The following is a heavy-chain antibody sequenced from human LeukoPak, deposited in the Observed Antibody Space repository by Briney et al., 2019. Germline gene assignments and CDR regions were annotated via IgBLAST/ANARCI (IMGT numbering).Heavy chain of an antibody. CDR2: ISTSGSTI. V-gene: IGHV3-48*03. D-gene: IGHD5-24*01. CDR1: GFTFSSYE. CDR3: ASRQSYTGYNY. J-gene: IGHJ4*02. Sequence: GGSLRLSCAASGFTFSSYEMNWVRQAPGKGLEWVSYISTSGSTIHYADSVKGRFTFSRDNVKNSAYLQMDSPRAEDTAVYYCASRQSYTGYNYWGQGTLVTVSS.